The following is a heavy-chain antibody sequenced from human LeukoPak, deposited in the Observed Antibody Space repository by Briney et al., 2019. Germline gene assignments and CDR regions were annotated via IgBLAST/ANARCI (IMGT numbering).Heavy chain of an antibody. J-gene: IGHJ4*02. CDR3: ARDYKYAFDN. CDR2: IGIDSGNT. CDR1: GFTFSDYS. Sequence: GGSLRLSCAASGFTFSDYSMNWVRQAPGKGLEWISYIGIDSGNTNYADSVKGRFTISGDKSKNSLYLQMNSLRVEDTAVYYCARDYKYAFDNWGQGTLVTVSS. V-gene: IGHV3-48*01. D-gene: IGHD5-24*01.